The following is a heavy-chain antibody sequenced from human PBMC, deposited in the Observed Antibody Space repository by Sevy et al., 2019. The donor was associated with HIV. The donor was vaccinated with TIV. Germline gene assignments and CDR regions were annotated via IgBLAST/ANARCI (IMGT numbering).Heavy chain of an antibody. D-gene: IGHD1-7*01. Sequence: GGLRLSCAASGFTFSKYWMGWVRQAPGKGLEWVANIKQDAGQKYYVDSVKGRFTISRDNAKNSLYLQMNSLRAEDTAVYFCARDDGNYYFHYWGQGTLVTVSS. V-gene: IGHV3-7*01. J-gene: IGHJ4*02. CDR1: GFTFSKYW. CDR3: ARDDGNYYFHY. CDR2: IKQDAGQK.